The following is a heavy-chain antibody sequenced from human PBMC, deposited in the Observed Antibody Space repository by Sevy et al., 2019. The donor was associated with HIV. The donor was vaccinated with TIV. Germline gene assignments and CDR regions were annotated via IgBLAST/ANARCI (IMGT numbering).Heavy chain of an antibody. J-gene: IGHJ6*02. V-gene: IGHV3-7*01. CDR2: RKQDGSEK. Sequence: GGSLRLSCAASGFTFSSYWMSWVRRAPGKGLEWVASRKQDGSEKYYVDSVKGRFTISRDNAKNSLYLQMNSLRAEDTAVYYCARGLVRAVIYSYYYYYGMDVWGQGTTVTVSS. D-gene: IGHD3-10*01. CDR1: GFTFSSYW. CDR3: ARGLVRAVIYSYYYYYGMDV.